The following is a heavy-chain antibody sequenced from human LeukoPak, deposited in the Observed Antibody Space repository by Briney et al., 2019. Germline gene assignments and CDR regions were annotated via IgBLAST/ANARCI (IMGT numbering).Heavy chain of an antibody. CDR2: ISGSGGST. CDR1: GFTFSSYA. Sequence: GGSLRLSCAASGFTFSSYAMSWVRQAPGKGLEWVSAISGSGGSTYYADSVKGRFTISRDNSKNTLYLQMNSLRAEDTAVYYCAKDRLAYSSGWYYFDYWGQGILVTVSS. J-gene: IGHJ4*02. CDR3: AKDRLAYSSGWYYFDY. V-gene: IGHV3-23*01. D-gene: IGHD6-19*01.